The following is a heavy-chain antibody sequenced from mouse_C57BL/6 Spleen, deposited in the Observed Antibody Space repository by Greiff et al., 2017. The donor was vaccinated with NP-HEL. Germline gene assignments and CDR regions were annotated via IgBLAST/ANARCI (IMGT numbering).Heavy chain of an antibody. V-gene: IGHV1-82*01. CDR2: IYPGDGDT. J-gene: IGHJ4*01. CDR3: AGYYSNYVYYAMDY. CDR1: GYAFSSSW. Sequence: VQLQQSGPELVKPGASVKISCKASGYAFSSSWMNWVKQRPGKGLEWIGRIYPGDGDTNYNGKFKGKATLTADKSSSTAYMQLSSLTSEDSAVYFCAGYYSNYVYYAMDYWGQGTSVTVSS. D-gene: IGHD2-5*01.